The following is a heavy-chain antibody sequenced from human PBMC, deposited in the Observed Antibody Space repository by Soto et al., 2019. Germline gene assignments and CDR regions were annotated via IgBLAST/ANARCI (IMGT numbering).Heavy chain of an antibody. J-gene: IGHJ4*02. V-gene: IGHV1-18*01. CDR1: GYTFTIYG. CDR2: ISAYNGNT. D-gene: IGHD1-26*01. Sequence: ASVKVSCKASGYTFTIYGISRVRQAPGQVLEWMGWISAYNGNTNYAQKPQGRVTMTTDTSTSTAYMELGSLRSDHTAVYYCGRDTPVGATTDFDYWGQGTLV. CDR3: GRDTPVGATTDFDY.